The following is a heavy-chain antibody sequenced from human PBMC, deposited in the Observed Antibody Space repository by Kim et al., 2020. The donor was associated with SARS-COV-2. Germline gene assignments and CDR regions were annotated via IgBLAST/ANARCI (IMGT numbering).Heavy chain of an antibody. CDR2: IKEDGNEK. CDR3: ARDSRVADSDYIWLNYAGGGPDY. D-gene: IGHD3-16*01. J-gene: IGHJ4*02. CDR1: GFTFGTYC. V-gene: IGHV3-7*01. Sequence: GGSLRLSCAVSGFTFGTYCMSWIRQAPGKGLEWVASIKEDGNEKYYLDSVRGRFSISRDTATNSLFLQMNGLRAEETAVYYCARDSRVADSDYIWLNYAGGGPDYWGQGTLVTVSS.